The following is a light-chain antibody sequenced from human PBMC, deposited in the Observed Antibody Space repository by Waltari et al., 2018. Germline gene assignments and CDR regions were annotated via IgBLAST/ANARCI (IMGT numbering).Light chain of an antibody. CDR1: QSVLHSSNNKNY. Sequence: DFVMTQSPDSLAVSLGERATINCKSSQSVLHSSNNKNYLAWYQQKPGQPPKLLIYWASTRESGVPDRFSGSGSGTDFTLTISSLQAEDVAVYYCQQYYSTCQFGQGTKVEIK. V-gene: IGKV4-1*01. CDR3: QQYYSTCQ. CDR2: WAS. J-gene: IGKJ1*01.